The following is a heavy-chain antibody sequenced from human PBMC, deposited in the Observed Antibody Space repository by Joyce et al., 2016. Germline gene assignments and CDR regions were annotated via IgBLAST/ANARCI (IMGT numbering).Heavy chain of an antibody. Sequence: EVQLVESGGGLVKPGESLTLSCRASGFRFSDTWMSWVRLPPGKGLELGGRMKSQPDGATTDLAAPVRDRFTISRNDSGNSLFLQMTSLTTEDTAVYFCVTVDAYTIDDWGQGALVTVSS. V-gene: IGHV3-15*01. CDR1: GFRFSDTW. CDR2: MKSQPDGATT. J-gene: IGHJ4*02. D-gene: IGHD3-16*01. CDR3: VTVDAYTIDD.